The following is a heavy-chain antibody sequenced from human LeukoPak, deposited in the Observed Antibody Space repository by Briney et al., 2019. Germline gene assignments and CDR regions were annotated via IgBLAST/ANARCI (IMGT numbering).Heavy chain of an antibody. J-gene: IGHJ5*02. Sequence: SETLSLTCTVSGGSISVISYFWAWIRQPPGKGLEWIGSVTYSGSIYYNPSLKSRVTMSENTSNNQFSLNLTSLTAADTAVYYCARHVAVAGNWFAPWGRGTLVTVSS. V-gene: IGHV4-39*01. CDR3: ARHVAVAGNWFAP. CDR1: GGSISVISYF. CDR2: VTYSGSI. D-gene: IGHD6-19*01.